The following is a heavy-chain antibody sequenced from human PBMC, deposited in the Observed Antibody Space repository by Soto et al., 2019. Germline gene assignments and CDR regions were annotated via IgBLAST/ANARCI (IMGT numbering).Heavy chain of an antibody. Sequence: GGSLILSCAASGFTCSRYTMNWVRQAPGKGLEWLSYISGGGGTMSYADSVKGRVTISRDNAKNSLYLQMDSLRAEDTAVYYCARDKSGTYSIDYWGQGTLVTVSS. V-gene: IGHV3-48*04. D-gene: IGHD1-26*01. CDR1: GFTCSRYT. CDR3: ARDKSGTYSIDY. CDR2: ISGGGGTM. J-gene: IGHJ4*02.